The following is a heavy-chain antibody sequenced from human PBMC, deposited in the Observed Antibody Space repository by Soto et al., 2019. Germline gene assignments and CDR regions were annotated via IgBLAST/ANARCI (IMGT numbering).Heavy chain of an antibody. D-gene: IGHD2-21*01. CDR3: ERHGRSMLPCCYFENAYYWLFDS. V-gene: IGHV4-39*01. Sequence: QLQLQESGPGLVKPSETLSLTCTVSGDSISSSSYYWGWLRQPPGTGLEWIASMFYTGSTYYNPSLPTPVTTCVATSSNKLSLKLSSLAAAERAVYSCERHGRSMLPCCYFENAYYWLFDSWGQGTLVTVSS. CDR2: MFYTGST. J-gene: IGHJ4*02. CDR1: GDSISSSSYY.